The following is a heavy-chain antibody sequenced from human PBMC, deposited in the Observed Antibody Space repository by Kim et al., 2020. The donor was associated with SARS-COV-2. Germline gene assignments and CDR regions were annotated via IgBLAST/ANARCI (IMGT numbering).Heavy chain of an antibody. V-gene: IGHV3-30*18. D-gene: IGHD3-22*01. CDR2: ISYDGSNK. Sequence: GGSLRLSCAASGFTFSSYGMHWVRQAPGKGLEWVAVISYDGSNKYYADSVKGRFTISRDNSKNTLYLQTTSLRAEDTAVYYCAKVSDSSGPEFDYWGPGT. CDR1: GFTFSSYG. CDR3: AKVSDSSGPEFDY. J-gene: IGHJ4*02.